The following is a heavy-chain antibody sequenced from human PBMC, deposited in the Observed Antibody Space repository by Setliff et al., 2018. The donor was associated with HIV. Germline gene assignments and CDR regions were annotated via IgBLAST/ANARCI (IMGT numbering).Heavy chain of an antibody. CDR3: ATRPPGVHGFSI. CDR1: GGSFNILG. J-gene: IGHJ3*02. Sequence: SVKVSCKASGGSFNILGFTWVRQAPGQGLEWVGGIIPVVDAPIYAQRFQGRVVITADKSTGTAYMQLSSLKFEDTAVYYYATRPPGVHGFSIWGQGTMVTVSS. CDR2: IIPVVDAP. V-gene: IGHV1-69*06. D-gene: IGHD3-10*01.